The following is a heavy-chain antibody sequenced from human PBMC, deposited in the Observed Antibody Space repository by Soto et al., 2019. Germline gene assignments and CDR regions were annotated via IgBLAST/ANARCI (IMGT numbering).Heavy chain of an antibody. D-gene: IGHD2-15*01. J-gene: IGHJ6*02. CDR1: GGSISSGGYY. V-gene: IGHV4-31*03. CDR2: IYYSGST. Sequence: QVQLQESGPGLVKPSQTLSLTCTVSGGSISSGGYYWSWIRQHPGKGLEWIGCIYYSGSTYYNPSLKSRVTISVDTSKNQFSLKLSSVTAADTAVYYCARVVVAAEIPMYGMDVWGQGTTVTVSS. CDR3: ARVVVAAEIPMYGMDV.